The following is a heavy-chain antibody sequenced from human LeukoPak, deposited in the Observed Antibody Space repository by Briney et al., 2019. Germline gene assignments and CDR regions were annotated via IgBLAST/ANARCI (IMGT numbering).Heavy chain of an antibody. D-gene: IGHD2-21*01. CDR2: VRYDGSTK. CDR1: GYTFRNFG. Sequence: GGSLRLSCAASGYTFRNFGMHWVRQAPGKGLEWVAFVRYDGSTKYHADSVKGRFTISRDNSRDTVYLQMNSLRTEDTAVYYCARIAAEFSDTFDIWGQGTMVTVSS. CDR3: ARIAAEFSDTFDI. V-gene: IGHV3-30*02. J-gene: IGHJ3*02.